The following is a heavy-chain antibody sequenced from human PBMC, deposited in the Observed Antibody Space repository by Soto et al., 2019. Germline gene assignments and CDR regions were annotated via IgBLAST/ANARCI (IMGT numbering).Heavy chain of an antibody. D-gene: IGHD6-13*01. Sequence: PGGSLRLSCAASGFTSDDYAMHWVRQVPGKGLEWVSGINWNSGSIGYADSVRGRFAISRDNAKNSLHLQMNSLRAEDTAFYYCVKDESINWYSGHFRHWGQGTLVTVSS. CDR2: INWNSGSI. V-gene: IGHV3-9*02. CDR1: GFTSDDYA. J-gene: IGHJ1*01. CDR3: VKDESINWYSGHFRH.